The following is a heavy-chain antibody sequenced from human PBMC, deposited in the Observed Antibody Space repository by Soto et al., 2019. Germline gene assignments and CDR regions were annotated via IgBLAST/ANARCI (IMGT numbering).Heavy chain of an antibody. CDR2: ISSSSSYT. V-gene: IGHV3-11*06. CDR1: GFTFSDYY. J-gene: IGHJ4*02. D-gene: IGHD3-22*01. CDR3: ARVDKDYYYESSGSWYPFDY. Sequence: VQLVESGGGLVKPGGSLRLSCAASGFTFSDYYMSWIRQAPGKGLEWVSYISSSSSYTNYADSVKGRFTISRDNAKNSLYLQMNSLRAEDTAVYYCARVDKDYYYESSGSWYPFDYWGQGTLVTVSS.